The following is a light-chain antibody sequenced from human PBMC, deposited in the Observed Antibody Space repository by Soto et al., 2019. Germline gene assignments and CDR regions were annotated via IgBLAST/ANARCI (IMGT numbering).Light chain of an antibody. V-gene: IGKV1D-13*01. CDR2: AAS. CDR3: QQSSNYFT. Sequence: AIQLTQSPSSLSASVGDRVTITCRASQGLNSNLAWYQQKPGKAPNLLMYAASTLQKGVPSRFSGNGSGTDFTLTISSLQPEDFATYYCQQSSNYFTFGPGTKVDI. J-gene: IGKJ3*01. CDR1: QGLNSN.